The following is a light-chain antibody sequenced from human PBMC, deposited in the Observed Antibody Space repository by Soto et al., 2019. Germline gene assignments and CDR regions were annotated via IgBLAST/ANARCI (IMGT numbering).Light chain of an antibody. J-gene: IGKJ4*01. CDR1: QNINTY. V-gene: IGKV3-11*01. Sequence: EIVLTQSPATLSLSLGERATLSCRASQNINTYLVWYQQKPGQAPRLLIYDASKRATGIPDRFSGSGSGTDFPLTISRLAPEDFALYYCQQRSSWPRAFGGGTKVEIK. CDR3: QQRSSWPRA. CDR2: DAS.